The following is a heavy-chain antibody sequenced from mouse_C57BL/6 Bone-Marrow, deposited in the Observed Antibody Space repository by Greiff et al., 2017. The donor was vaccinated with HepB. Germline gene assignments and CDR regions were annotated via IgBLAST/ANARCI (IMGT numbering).Heavy chain of an antibody. Sequence: EVQLQQSGPELVKPGASVKMSCKASGYTFTDYNMHWVKQSHGKSLEWIGYINHNNGGTSYNQKFKGKATLTVNKSSSTAYMELRSLTSEDSTVYYCARGTVVARDYWGKGTTLTVSS. CDR3: ARGTVVARDY. CDR2: INHNNGGT. D-gene: IGHD1-1*01. V-gene: IGHV1-22*01. J-gene: IGHJ2*01. CDR1: GYTFTDYN.